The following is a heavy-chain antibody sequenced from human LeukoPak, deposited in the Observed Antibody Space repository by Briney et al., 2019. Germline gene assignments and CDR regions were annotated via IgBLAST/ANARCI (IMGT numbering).Heavy chain of an antibody. Sequence: SETLSLTCTVSGGSISSSSYYWGWIRQPPGKGLEWIGSIYYSGSTYYNPSLKSRVTISVDTSKNQFSLKLSSVTAADTAVYYCARDFGWLPDTQPGPVAFDIWGQGTMVTVSS. CDR2: IYYSGST. J-gene: IGHJ3*02. CDR3: ARDFGWLPDTQPGPVAFDI. V-gene: IGHV4-39*07. CDR1: GGSISSSSYY. D-gene: IGHD5-24*01.